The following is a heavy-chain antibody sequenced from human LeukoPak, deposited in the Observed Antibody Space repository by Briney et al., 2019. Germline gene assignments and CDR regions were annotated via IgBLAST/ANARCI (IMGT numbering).Heavy chain of an antibody. J-gene: IGHJ3*02. CDR2: IWYSGNNK. CDR1: GVTFSNYG. CDR3: ARDRIAAAFSAFDI. Sequence: GGSLRLSCEAYGVTFSNYGMHWVRQAPGKGLEWLGAIWYSGNNKYYADSVKGRFTISRDNAKNSLYLQMNSLRAEDTAVYYWARDRIAAAFSAFDICGQGTMVTVSS. D-gene: IGHD6-13*01. V-gene: IGHV3-33*01.